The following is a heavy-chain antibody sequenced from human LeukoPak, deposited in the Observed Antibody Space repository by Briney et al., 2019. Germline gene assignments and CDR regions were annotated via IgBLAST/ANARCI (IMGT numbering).Heavy chain of an antibody. CDR1: GFMFTSYS. CDR3: ARIAISSLGAYYMDV. CDR2: ISASSTYI. Sequence: GGSLRLSRAASGFMFTSYSMNWVRQAPGKGLEWVSSISASSTYIFYGDSVKGRFTLSRDNARSSLYLQMNGLRAEDTAVYYCARIAISSLGAYYMDVWGKGTTVTVSS. J-gene: IGHJ6*03. V-gene: IGHV3-21*01. D-gene: IGHD5-24*01.